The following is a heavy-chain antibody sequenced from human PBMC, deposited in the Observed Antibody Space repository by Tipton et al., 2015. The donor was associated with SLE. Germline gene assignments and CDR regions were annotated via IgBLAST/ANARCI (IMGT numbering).Heavy chain of an antibody. V-gene: IGHV4-34*01. CDR3: ARVVRYFDWPYAFDI. J-gene: IGHJ3*02. CDR2: INHSGST. Sequence: LRLSCSIYGGSFSGYHWSWIRQPPGKGLEWIGEINHSGSTNYNPSLKSRVTISVDTSKNQFSLQLNSVTPEDTAVYYCARVVRYFDWPYAFDIWGQGTMVTVSS. D-gene: IGHD3-9*01. CDR1: GGSFSGYH.